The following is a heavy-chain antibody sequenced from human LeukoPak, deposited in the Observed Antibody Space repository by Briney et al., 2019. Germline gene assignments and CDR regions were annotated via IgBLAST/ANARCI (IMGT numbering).Heavy chain of an antibody. CDR1: GFTVSYYA. Sequence: PGGSLRLSCAASGFTVSYYAMSWVRQAPGGGLEWDAVISDSGGDTSYADSGEGRFTISRDNSKNTVYLQMSSLRAEDTAVYYCAKTDCTSSSCYTTDSWGQGALVTVSS. CDR3: AKTDCTSSSCYTTDS. V-gene: IGHV3-23*01. J-gene: IGHJ4*02. CDR2: ISDSGGDT. D-gene: IGHD2-2*02.